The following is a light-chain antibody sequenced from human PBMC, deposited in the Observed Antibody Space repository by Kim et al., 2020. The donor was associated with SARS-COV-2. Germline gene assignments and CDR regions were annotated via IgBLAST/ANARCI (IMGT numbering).Light chain of an antibody. J-gene: IGLJ1*01. CDR1: KLGDKY. Sequence: SYELTQPPSVSVSPGQTASITCSGDKLGDKYGCWYQQKPGQSPVLVIYQDSKRPSGIPERFSGSNSGNTATLTISGTQAMDEADYYCQAWDSSTEVFGTGTKVTVL. CDR2: QDS. CDR3: QAWDSSTEV. V-gene: IGLV3-1*01.